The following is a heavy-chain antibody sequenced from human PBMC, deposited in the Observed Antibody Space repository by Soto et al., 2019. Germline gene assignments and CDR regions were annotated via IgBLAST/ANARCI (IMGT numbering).Heavy chain of an antibody. J-gene: IGHJ4*02. CDR2: IYHSGNT. V-gene: IGHV4-38-2*01. CDR1: GYSITNGYY. CDR3: ARVKLAGRGSFHD. D-gene: IGHD3-3*02. Sequence: PSETLSLTCAVSGYSITNGYYWGWIRQPPGKGLEWIGSIYHSGNTYYNPSLKSRVTLSIDTSKNQFSLKLRSVTDADTAMYYCARVKLAGRGSFHDWGQGTLVTVSS.